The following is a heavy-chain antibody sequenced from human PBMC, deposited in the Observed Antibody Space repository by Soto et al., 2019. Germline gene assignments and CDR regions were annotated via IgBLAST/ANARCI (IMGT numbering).Heavy chain of an antibody. CDR3: ARDGTGTTSMEV. J-gene: IGHJ6*02. Sequence: QVQLVQSGAEVKKPGASVKVSCKASGYTFTSYDINWVRQATGQGLEWMGWMNPNSGNTGYAQKFRGRVTMTRNTSIRTAYMELSSLRFEETAVSYCARDGTGTTSMEVWGQGTTVPVSS. V-gene: IGHV1-8*01. CDR2: MNPNSGNT. D-gene: IGHD1-1*01. CDR1: GYTFTSYD.